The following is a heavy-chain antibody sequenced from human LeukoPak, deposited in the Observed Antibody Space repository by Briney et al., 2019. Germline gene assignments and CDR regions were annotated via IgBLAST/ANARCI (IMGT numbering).Heavy chain of an antibody. Sequence: GESLKISCKGSGYSFTTYWIGWVRQMPGKGLEWMGIIYPGDSDTRYIPSFQGQVTISADKSINTAYLQWSSLKASDTAMYYCARSSREYSSDSPFDYWGQGTLVTVSS. CDR3: ARSSREYSSDSPFDY. D-gene: IGHD6-19*01. CDR2: IYPGDSDT. J-gene: IGHJ4*02. V-gene: IGHV5-51*01. CDR1: GYSFTTYW.